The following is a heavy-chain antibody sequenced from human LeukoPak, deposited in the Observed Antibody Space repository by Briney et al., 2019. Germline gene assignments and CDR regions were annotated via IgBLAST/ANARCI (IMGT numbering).Heavy chain of an antibody. CDR1: GFTFRLYS. V-gene: IGHV3-48*04. Sequence: GGSLRLSCAASGFTFRLYSMNWVRQAPGKGLEWLTYISGSTRTTYDAHSVKGRFSISRDNAKNLLYLQMNSLGVEDTAVYYCARSITMAVENAFDIWGQGTMVTVSS. J-gene: IGHJ3*02. CDR3: ARSITMAVENAFDI. D-gene: IGHD3-10*01. CDR2: ISGSTRTT.